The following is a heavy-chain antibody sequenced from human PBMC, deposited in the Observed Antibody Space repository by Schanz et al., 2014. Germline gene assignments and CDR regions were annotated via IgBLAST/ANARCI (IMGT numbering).Heavy chain of an antibody. CDR2: ISSDGSKK. V-gene: IGHV3-30*03. J-gene: IGHJ6*03. D-gene: IGHD2-2*02. CDR3: AGTYCSSTSCYTGYYYMDV. CDR1: GFNFANHA. Sequence: QVQLVESGGGVVQPERSLRLSCAASGFNFANHAIHWVRQGQGNGLQWVAVISSDGSKKLYADSVKARFTISRDNSKNSVSLQMDSLRPEDTAVYFCAGTYCSSTSCYTGYYYMDVWGKGTTVTVSS.